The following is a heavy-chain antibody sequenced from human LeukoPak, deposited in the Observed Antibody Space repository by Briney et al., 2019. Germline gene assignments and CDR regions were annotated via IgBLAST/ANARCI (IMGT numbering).Heavy chain of an antibody. CDR1: GFTFSSYE. J-gene: IGHJ5*02. CDR2: ISSSDSTI. CDR3: ARGSSAGGNNWFDP. Sequence: GGSLRLSCAASGFTFSSYEMNWVRQAPGKGLEWVSYISSSDSTIYYADSVKGRFTISRDNAKNSLYLQMNSLRAEDTAVYYCARGSSAGGNNWFDPWGQGTLVTVSS. V-gene: IGHV3-48*03. D-gene: IGHD1-26*01.